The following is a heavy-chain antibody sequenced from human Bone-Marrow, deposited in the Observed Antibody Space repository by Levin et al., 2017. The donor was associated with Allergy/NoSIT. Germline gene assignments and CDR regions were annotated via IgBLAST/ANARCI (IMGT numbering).Heavy chain of an antibody. J-gene: IGHJ4*02. CDR2: IYYSGST. Sequence: SETLSLTCTVSGGSISSYYWSWIRKPPGKGLEWIGFIYYSGSTNYNPSLKSRVTISVDTSKNQFSLKLSSVTAADTAVYYCARSYSSSGTELGGYWGQGTLVTVSS. V-gene: IGHV4-59*01. D-gene: IGHD6-13*01. CDR3: ARSYSSSGTELGGY. CDR1: GGSISSYY.